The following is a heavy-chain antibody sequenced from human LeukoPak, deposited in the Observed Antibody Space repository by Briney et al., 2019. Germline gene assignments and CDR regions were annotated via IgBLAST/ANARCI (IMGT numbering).Heavy chain of an antibody. V-gene: IGHV3-23*01. D-gene: IGHD5-18*01. CDR3: AKAPANYVDTAMGTFDY. J-gene: IGHJ4*02. CDR2: ISSSGSTT. CDR1: GFTFSDYG. Sequence: PGGTLRLSCAASGFTFSDYGMSWVRQAPGKGLEWVSPISSSGSTTYYADSVKGRFTISRDNSRNTLYLQMNSLRAEDTAVYYCAKAPANYVDTAMGTFDYWGQGTLVTVSS.